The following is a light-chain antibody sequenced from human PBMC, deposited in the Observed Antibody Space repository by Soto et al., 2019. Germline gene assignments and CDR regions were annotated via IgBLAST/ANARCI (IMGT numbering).Light chain of an antibody. CDR3: SSYAGSSNV. Sequence: QSVLTQPPSASGSPGQSVAISCTGTRSDVGGYNYVSWYQQHPGKAPKLMIYEVNKRPSGVPDRFSGSKSGNTASLTVSGLQAEDEADYYCSSYAGSSNVFVTGTKLTVL. J-gene: IGLJ1*01. CDR2: EVN. CDR1: RSDVGGYNY. V-gene: IGLV2-8*01.